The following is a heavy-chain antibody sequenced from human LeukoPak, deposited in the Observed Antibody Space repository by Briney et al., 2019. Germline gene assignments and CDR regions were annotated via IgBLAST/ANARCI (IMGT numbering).Heavy chain of an antibody. Sequence: SETLSLTCTVSGGSIDTYYWSWFRQPPGKTLEWIGYINFSWSTNYNPSLKSRVTLSVDTSKNELALKLSSVTAADTAVYYCARGRGDYGDYMDSWGQGTLVIVSS. D-gene: IGHD4-17*01. CDR3: ARGRGDYGDYMDS. CDR2: INFSWST. J-gene: IGHJ4*02. V-gene: IGHV4-59*01. CDR1: GGSIDTYY.